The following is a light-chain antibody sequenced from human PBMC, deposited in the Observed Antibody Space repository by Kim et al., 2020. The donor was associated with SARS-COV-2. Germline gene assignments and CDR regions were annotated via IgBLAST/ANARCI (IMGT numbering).Light chain of an antibody. CDR1: QSVSTNF. CDR2: GAS. Sequence: EIVLTQSPGTLSLSPGERATLSCRASQSVSTNFLAWYQQKAGQAPRLLIYGASSRATGIPERFSGSGSGTDFTLTISRLEPEDFAMYYCQQYDSSPQTFGQGTKVDIK. V-gene: IGKV3-20*01. CDR3: QQYDSSPQT. J-gene: IGKJ1*01.